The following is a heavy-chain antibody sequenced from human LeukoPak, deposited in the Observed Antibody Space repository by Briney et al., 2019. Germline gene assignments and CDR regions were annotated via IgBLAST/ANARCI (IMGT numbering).Heavy chain of an antibody. CDR3: WAIVSTSKLDY. CDR2: INHSGST. V-gene: IGHV4-34*01. J-gene: IGHJ4*02. CDR1: GGSFSGYY. Sequence: SDTLSLNCAVYGGSFSGYYWSWIRQPPGKGLEWIGEINHSGSTNYNPSLKSRVTISVDTSKNQFSLKLSSVTAADTAVYYCWAIVSTSKLDYWGQGTLVTVSS. D-gene: IGHD5/OR15-5a*01.